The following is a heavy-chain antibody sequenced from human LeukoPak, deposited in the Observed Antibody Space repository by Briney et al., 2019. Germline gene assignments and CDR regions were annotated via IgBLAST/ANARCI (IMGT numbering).Heavy chain of an antibody. V-gene: IGHV4-34*01. J-gene: IGHJ3*02. Sequence: SETLSLTCAVYGGSFSGYYWSWIRQPAGKGPEWSGEINHSGSTNYNPSLKSRVTISVDTSKNQFSLKLSSVTAADTAVYYGQLRYFDDAFDIWGQGTMVTVSS. D-gene: IGHD3-9*01. CDR2: INHSGST. CDR3: QLRYFDDAFDI. CDR1: GGSFSGYY.